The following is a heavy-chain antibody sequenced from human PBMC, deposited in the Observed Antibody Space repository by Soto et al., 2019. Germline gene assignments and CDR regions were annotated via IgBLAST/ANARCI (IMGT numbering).Heavy chain of an antibody. D-gene: IGHD3-9*01. CDR2: INAGNGNT. Sequence: VKVSCKASGYTFTSYAMHWVRQAPGQRLEWMGWINAGNGNTKYSKKFQGWVTMTRDTSISTAYMELSRLRSDDTAVYYCARAAAKYYDILTGYYNSYYYYGMDVWGQGTAVTVSS. CDR1: GYTFTSYA. J-gene: IGHJ6*02. V-gene: IGHV1-3*01. CDR3: ARAAAKYYDILTGYYNSYYYYGMDV.